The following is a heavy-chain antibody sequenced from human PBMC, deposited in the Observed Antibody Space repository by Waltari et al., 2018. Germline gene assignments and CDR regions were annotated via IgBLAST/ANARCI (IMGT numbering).Heavy chain of an antibody. CDR3: ARDVDYGDPPYYYYGMDV. Sequence: QVQLVQSGAAVKKPGSSVKVSCKASGGPFSSYAISWVRQAPGQGLEWMGGIIPIFGTANYAQKFQGRVTITTDESTSTAYMELSSLRSEDTAVYYCARDVDYGDPPYYYYGMDVWGQGTTVTVSS. D-gene: IGHD4-17*01. J-gene: IGHJ6*02. CDR2: IIPIFGTA. V-gene: IGHV1-69*05. CDR1: GGPFSSYA.